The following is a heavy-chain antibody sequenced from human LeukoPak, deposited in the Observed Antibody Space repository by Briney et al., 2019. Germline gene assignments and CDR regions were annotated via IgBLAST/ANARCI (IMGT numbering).Heavy chain of an antibody. Sequence: PSETLSLTCTVPGGSISSYYWSWIRQPAGKGLEWIGRIYTSGSTNYNPSLKSRVTLSVDTSKYQFSLKLSSVTAADTAVYYCAREKADSAAFDIWGQGTMVAVSS. V-gene: IGHV4-4*07. CDR2: IYTSGST. CDR1: GGSISSYY. CDR3: AREKADSAAFDI. J-gene: IGHJ3*02. D-gene: IGHD3-22*01.